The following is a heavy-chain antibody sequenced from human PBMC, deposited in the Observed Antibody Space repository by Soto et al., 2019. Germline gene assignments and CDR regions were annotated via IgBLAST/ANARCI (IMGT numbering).Heavy chain of an antibody. J-gene: IGHJ4*02. Sequence: VGSLRLSCAASGFTFSSYSMNWVRQAPGKGLEWVSSISSSSSYIYYADSVKGRFTISRDNAKNSLYLQMNSLRAEDTAVYYCARSSNRYTASFYFDYWGRGTLVTVSS. CDR3: ARSSNRYTASFYFDY. CDR2: ISSSSSYI. V-gene: IGHV3-21*01. CDR1: GFTFSSYS. D-gene: IGHD5-18*01.